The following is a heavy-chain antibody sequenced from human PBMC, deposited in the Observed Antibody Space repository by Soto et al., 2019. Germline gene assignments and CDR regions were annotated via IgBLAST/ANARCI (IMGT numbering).Heavy chain of an antibody. D-gene: IGHD3-16*01. Sequence: GGSLRLSCAASGFTFSRYAMSWVRQAPGKRLEWVSGISGSGGSTYLADSVKGRFTISRDNSKNTLYRQMNSLRAEDTAVYYCAKGRAARGPGLYYFDYWGQGTLVTVSS. CDR2: ISGSGGST. CDR3: AKGRAARGPGLYYFDY. J-gene: IGHJ4*02. CDR1: GFTFSRYA. V-gene: IGHV3-23*01.